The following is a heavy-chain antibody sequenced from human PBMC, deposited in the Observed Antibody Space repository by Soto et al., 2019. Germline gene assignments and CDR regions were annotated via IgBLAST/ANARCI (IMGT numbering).Heavy chain of an antibody. J-gene: IGHJ4*02. CDR2: IYHSGST. D-gene: IGHD1-26*01. V-gene: IGHV4-4*02. Sequence: PSETLSLTCAVSGGSISSSNWWSWVRQPPGKGLEWIGEIYHSGSTNYNPSLKSRVTISVDKSRNQFSLKLNSVTAADTAVYFCARSGLVGATAIDYWGQGTLVTVS. CDR3: ARSGLVGATAIDY. CDR1: GGSISSSNW.